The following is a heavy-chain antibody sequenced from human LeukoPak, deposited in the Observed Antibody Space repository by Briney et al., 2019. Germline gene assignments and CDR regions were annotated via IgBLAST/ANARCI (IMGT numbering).Heavy chain of an antibody. CDR1: GFTFDDYA. CDR3: ARDPPAVAANTYG. V-gene: IGHV3-9*01. Sequence: GGSLRLSRAASGFTFDDYAMHWVRQAPGKGLEWVSGISWNSGSIGYADSVKARFTISRDNSKNTLYLQMNSLRVDDTAVYYCARDPPAVAANTYGWGQGTLVTVSS. D-gene: IGHD6-6*01. J-gene: IGHJ4*02. CDR2: ISWNSGSI.